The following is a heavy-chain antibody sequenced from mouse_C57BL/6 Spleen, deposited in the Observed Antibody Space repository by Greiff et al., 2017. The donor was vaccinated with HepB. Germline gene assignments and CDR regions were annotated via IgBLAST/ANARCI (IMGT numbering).Heavy chain of an antibody. CDR1: GFTFSDYG. CDR2: ISSGSSTI. CDR3: ARTYYDYDGYYFDY. D-gene: IGHD2-4*01. Sequence: EVNVVESGGGLVKPGGSLKLSCAASGFTFSDYGMHWVRQAPEKGLEWVAYISSGSSTIYYADTVKGRFTISRDNAKNTLFLQMTSLRSEDTAMYYCARTYYDYDGYYFDYWGQGTTLTVSS. J-gene: IGHJ2*01. V-gene: IGHV5-17*01.